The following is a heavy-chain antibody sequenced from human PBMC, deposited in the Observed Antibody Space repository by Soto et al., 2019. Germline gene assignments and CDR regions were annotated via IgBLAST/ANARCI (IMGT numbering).Heavy chain of an antibody. CDR3: ARIRTFENWFDP. Sequence: QVTLKESGPVQVKPTETLTLTCTVSGFSLTNARMGVSWIRQPPGKALEWLAHIFSSGEKSYSMSLKSRLTISNDSSASQMVLSMTKMDPVDTTTYYCARIRTFENWFDPWGLGTLVTVSS. CDR2: IFSSGEK. V-gene: IGHV2-26*01. CDR1: GFSLTNARMG. J-gene: IGHJ5*02. D-gene: IGHD1-7*01.